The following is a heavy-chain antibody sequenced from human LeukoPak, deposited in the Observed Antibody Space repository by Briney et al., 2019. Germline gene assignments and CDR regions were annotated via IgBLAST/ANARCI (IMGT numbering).Heavy chain of an antibody. J-gene: IGHJ6*02. Sequence: SETLSLTCTVSGGSISSYYWNWIRQPPGKGLEWIGYIYYSGSTNHNPSLKGRVTISVDTSKNQFSLKLSSVTAADTAVYYCARQDVVVITAATYYYGMDVWGQGTTVTVSS. D-gene: IGHD2-2*01. V-gene: IGHV4-59*08. CDR2: IYYSGST. CDR3: ARQDVVVITAATYYYGMDV. CDR1: GGSISSYY.